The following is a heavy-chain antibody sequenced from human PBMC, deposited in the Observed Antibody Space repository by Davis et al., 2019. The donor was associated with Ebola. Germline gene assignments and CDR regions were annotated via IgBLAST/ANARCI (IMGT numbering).Heavy chain of an antibody. CDR2: IYYSGSA. D-gene: IGHD6-19*01. CDR3: ARVRVAVAGFDY. V-gene: IGHV4-59*01. J-gene: IGHJ4*02. CDR1: GGSISSNY. Sequence: SETLSLTCNVSGGSISSNYWSWIRQPPGKGLEWIGYIYYSGSANYNPSLESRVTISVDTSKNQFSLKLSSVTAADTAVYYCARVRVAVAGFDYWGQGALVTVSS.